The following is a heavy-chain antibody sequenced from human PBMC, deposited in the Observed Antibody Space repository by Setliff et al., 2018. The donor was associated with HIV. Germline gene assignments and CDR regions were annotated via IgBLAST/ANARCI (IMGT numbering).Heavy chain of an antibody. CDR1: GVSIVSGGFY. CDR2: VYYTGKT. J-gene: IGHJ1*01. Sequence: SETLSLTCSVSGVSIVSGGFYFSWIRHHPGKGLEWIGTVYYTGKTYYNPSLKSRLKMSIDTSKNQFSLMLNSVTAADTAVYFCARDPYCSGDGCFRYYQHWGRGTLVTVS. CDR3: ARDPYCSGDGCFRYYQH. D-gene: IGHD2-15*01. V-gene: IGHV4-31*03.